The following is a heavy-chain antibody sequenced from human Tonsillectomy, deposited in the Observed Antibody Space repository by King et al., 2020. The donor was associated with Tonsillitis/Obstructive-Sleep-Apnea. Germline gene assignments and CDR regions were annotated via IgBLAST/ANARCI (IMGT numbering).Heavy chain of an antibody. V-gene: IGHV3-7*03. CDR3: ASSEYRYGHGYYYGMDV. CDR2: IKQDGSEK. J-gene: IGHJ6*02. CDR1: GFTFSKYW. D-gene: IGHD5-18*01. Sequence: VQLVESGGGLVQRGGSLRLSCTSSGFTFSKYWMSWVRQAPGKGLEWVANIKQDGSEKYYVDSVKGRFTISRDNAENSLYLQMNNLRADDTAVYYCASSEYRYGHGYYYGMDVWGQGTTVTVSS.